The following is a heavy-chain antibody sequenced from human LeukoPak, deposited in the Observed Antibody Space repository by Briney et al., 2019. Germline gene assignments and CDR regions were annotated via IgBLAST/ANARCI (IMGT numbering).Heavy chain of an antibody. J-gene: IGHJ4*02. D-gene: IGHD5-18*01. V-gene: IGHV3-30*18. CDR3: AKDTGLQLWLLFLDY. Sequence: PGGSLRLSCAASGFTFSSYGMHWVRQAPGKGLEWVAVISYDGSNKYYADSVKGRFTISRDNSKNTLYLRMNSLRGEDTAVYYCAKDTGLQLWLLFLDYWGQGTLVTVSS. CDR1: GFTFSSYG. CDR2: ISYDGSNK.